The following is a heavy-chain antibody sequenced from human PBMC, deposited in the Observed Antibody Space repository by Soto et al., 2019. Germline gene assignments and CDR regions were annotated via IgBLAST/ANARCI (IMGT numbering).Heavy chain of an antibody. D-gene: IGHD3-10*01. CDR2: IYYSGDT. Sequence: QVQLQESGPGLVKPSQTLSLTCTVSGGSIRTDNFYWSWIRQLPGKGLEWIGYIYYSGDTYYNPSLKSRVTISVDTSKNQFPLRLTSLTAADTPVYYSASGSYLAFDIWGLGTMVTVSS. CDR1: GGSIRTDNFY. V-gene: IGHV4-31*06. CDR3: ASGSYLAFDI. J-gene: IGHJ3*02.